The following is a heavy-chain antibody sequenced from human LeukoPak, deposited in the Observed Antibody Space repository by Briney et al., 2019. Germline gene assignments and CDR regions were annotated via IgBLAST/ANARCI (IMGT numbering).Heavy chain of an antibody. CDR3: ARLRYSDY. J-gene: IGHJ4*02. Sequence: PGGSLRLSCTTSGFNFRAYWMAWVRQAPGKGLEWVANIKEDGSEECYADSVKGRFIISRDNAKNSLYLQMNSLRAEDTAVYYCARLRYSDYWGQGILVTVSS. CDR2: IKEDGSEE. CDR1: GFNFRAYW. V-gene: IGHV3-7*01. D-gene: IGHD2-2*02.